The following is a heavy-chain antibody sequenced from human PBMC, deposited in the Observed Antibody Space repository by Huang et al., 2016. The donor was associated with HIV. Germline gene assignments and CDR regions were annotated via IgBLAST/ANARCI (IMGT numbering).Heavy chain of an antibody. D-gene: IGHD3-10*01. CDR1: GYTFFTYS. Sequence: QVQLVQSGPEMKKPGASVNVSCKASGYTFFTYSISWVRQAAGQGLEWMGRVSTYNSHTKYAQKFQGRLTLTTDVATSSAYMELKNLRSDDTAVYYCARFRGPQVTLNWLDPWGQGTLVTVSS. V-gene: IGHV1-18*01. J-gene: IGHJ5*02. CDR3: ARFRGPQVTLNWLDP. CDR2: VSTYNSHT.